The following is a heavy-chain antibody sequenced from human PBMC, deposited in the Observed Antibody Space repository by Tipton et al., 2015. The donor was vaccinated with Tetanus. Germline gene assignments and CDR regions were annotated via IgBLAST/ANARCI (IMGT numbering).Heavy chain of an antibody. CDR3: ASSRGGIGPGF. J-gene: IGHJ4*02. CDR2: INPSGGST. V-gene: IGHV1-46*01. Sequence: QMQLVQSGAEVKKPGASVKVSCKASGYTFTSYYMHWVRQAPGQGLEWMGIINPSGGSTSYAQKFQGRVTMTRDTSTSTVYMELSSLRSEDPAVYYCASSRGGIGPGFWGQGTLVTVSS. D-gene: IGHD1-26*01. CDR1: GYTFTSYY.